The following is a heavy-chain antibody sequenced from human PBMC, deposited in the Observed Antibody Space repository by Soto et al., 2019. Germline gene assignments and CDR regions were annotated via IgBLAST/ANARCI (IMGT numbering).Heavy chain of an antibody. CDR2: ISPSGSSI. J-gene: IGHJ5*02. CDR1: GFIFSDYY. CDR3: AGRYNYDSSGLDP. V-gene: IGHV3-11*01. Sequence: SLRLSCAASGFIFSDYYMSWVRQAPGKGLEWVSYISPSGSSIYYADSVKGRFTISRDNAENSLFLQMNSLRAEDTAIYYCAGRYNYDSSGLDPWGQGTLVTVSS. D-gene: IGHD3-22*01.